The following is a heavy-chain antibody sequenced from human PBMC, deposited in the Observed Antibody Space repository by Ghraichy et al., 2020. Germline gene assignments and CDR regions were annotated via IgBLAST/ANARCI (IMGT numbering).Heavy chain of an antibody. D-gene: IGHD6-13*01. CDR2: IYSGGST. CDR3: ARELAAAGTPGLW. CDR1: GFTVSSNY. Sequence: GESLNISCAASGFTVSSNYMSWVRQAPGKGLEWVSVIYSGGSTYYADSVKGRFTISRDNSKNTLYLQMNSLRAADTAVYYCARELAAAGTPGLWWGQGTLVTVSS. J-gene: IGHJ4*02. V-gene: IGHV3-66*02.